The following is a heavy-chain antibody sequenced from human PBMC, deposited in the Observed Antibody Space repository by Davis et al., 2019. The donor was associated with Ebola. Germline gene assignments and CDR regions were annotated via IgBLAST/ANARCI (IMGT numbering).Heavy chain of an antibody. V-gene: IGHV3-30-3*01. CDR1: GFTFSSHA. CDR3: ARHQTKYDISTGYSPDAWDI. D-gene: IGHD3/OR15-3a*01. CDR2: ISYDGSNK. Sequence: GESLKISCAASGFTFSSHAMHWVRQAPGKGLEWVAVISYDGSNKYYADSVKGRFTISRDNSKNTLYLQMNSLRAEDTAVYYCARHQTKYDISTGYSPDAWDIWGQGTRVTVSS. J-gene: IGHJ3*02.